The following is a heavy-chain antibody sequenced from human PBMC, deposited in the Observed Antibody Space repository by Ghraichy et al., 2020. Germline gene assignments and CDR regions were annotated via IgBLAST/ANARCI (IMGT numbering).Heavy chain of an antibody. V-gene: IGHV3-30*01. CDR2: IPYDGSNK. CDR3: ARDGSSSAGY. CDR1: GFTFSSYA. Sequence: GGSLRLSCAASGFTFSSYAMHWVRQAPGKGLEWVAVIPYDGSNKYYADSVKGRFTISRDNSKNTLYLQMNSLRAEDTAVYYCARDGSSSAGYWGQGTLVTVSS. D-gene: IGHD6-6*01. J-gene: IGHJ4*02.